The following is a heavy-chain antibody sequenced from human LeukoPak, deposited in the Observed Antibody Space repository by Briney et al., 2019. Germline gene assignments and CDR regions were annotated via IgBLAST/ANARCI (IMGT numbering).Heavy chain of an antibody. CDR3: ARDLYSITWYYFDY. V-gene: IGHV3-30*04. CDR2: ISYDGSNQ. CDR1: AFTFSSYI. J-gene: IGHJ4*02. D-gene: IGHD6-13*01. Sequence: PGGSLRLSCAASAFTFSSYIMHWVRQAPGEGLEWVAVISYDGSNQYCADSVKGRFTISRDNSKNTLYLQMTSLRAEDTAVYYCARDLYSITWYYFDYWGQGTLVTVSS.